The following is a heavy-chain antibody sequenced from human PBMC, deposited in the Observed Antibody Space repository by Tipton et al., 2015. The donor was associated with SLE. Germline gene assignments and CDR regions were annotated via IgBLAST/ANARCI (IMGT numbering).Heavy chain of an antibody. CDR3: AKGLAARTDY. J-gene: IGHJ4*02. D-gene: IGHD6-6*01. CDR2: ISGSGGST. V-gene: IGHV3-23*01. CDR1: GFTFSSYA. Sequence: FLRLSCAASGFTFSSYAMSWVRQAPGKGLEWVSAISGSGGSTYYADSVKGRFTISRDNSKNTLYLQMNSLGAEDTAVYYCAKGLAARTDYWGQGTLVTVSS.